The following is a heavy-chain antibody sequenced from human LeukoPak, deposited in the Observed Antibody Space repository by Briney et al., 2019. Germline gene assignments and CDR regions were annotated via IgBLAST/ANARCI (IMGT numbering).Heavy chain of an antibody. V-gene: IGHV4-34*01. D-gene: IGHD5-24*01. CDR2: INHSGST. CDR1: GGSFSGYY. CDR3: ARGGRWLQFLDY. J-gene: IGHJ4*02. Sequence: PSETLSLTCAVYGGSFSGYYWSWIRQPPGKGLEWIGEINHSGSTNYNPSPKSRVTISVDTSKNQFSLKLSSVTAADTAVYYCARGGRWLQFLDYWGQGTLVTVSS.